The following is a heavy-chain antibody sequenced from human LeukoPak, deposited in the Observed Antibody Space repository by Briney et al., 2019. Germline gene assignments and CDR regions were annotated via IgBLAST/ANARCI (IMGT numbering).Heavy chain of an antibody. D-gene: IGHD3-3*01. Sequence: PSETLSLTCTVSGGSISSSSYYWGWIRQPPGKGLEWIGTIYYSGSTSYSPSLKSRVTISVDKSKNQFSLKLSSVTAADTAVYYCARFFDYFDYWGQGTLVTVSS. CDR1: GGSISSSSYY. J-gene: IGHJ4*02. CDR3: ARFFDYFDY. CDR2: IYYSGST. V-gene: IGHV4-39*07.